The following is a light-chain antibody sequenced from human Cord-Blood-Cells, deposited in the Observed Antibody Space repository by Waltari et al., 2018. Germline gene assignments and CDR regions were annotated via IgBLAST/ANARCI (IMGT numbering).Light chain of an antibody. CDR2: LGS. CDR3: MQALQTPYT. J-gene: IGKJ2*01. V-gene: IGKV2-28*01. CDR1: QSLLHSNGYNS. Sequence: DIVMTQSPLSLPVTPGEPASISCRSSQSLLHSNGYNSLDWYLQKPGQSPQLLIYLGSNRASGVPDRFRGSGSGTDFTLKISRVEAEDVGVYYCMQALQTPYTFGQGTKLEIK.